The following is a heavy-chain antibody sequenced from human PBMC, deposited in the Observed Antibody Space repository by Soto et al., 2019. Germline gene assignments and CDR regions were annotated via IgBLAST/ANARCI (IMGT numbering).Heavy chain of an antibody. CDR2: IYPSDSGT. D-gene: IGHD3-22*01. V-gene: IGHV5-51*01. CDR3: SSQNYHDSSIDY. J-gene: IGHJ4*02. Sequence: GESLKISCKGSGYSFTSYWIGWVRQMPGKGLEWMGIIYPSDSGTRYSASVKGQVTISGDKSNSTPYLQWSSLKAADTAMYYCSSQNYHDSSIDYWGQGTLVSVSS. CDR1: GYSFTSYW.